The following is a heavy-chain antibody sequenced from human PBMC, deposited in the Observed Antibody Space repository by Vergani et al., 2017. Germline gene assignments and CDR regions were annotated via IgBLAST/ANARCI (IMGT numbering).Heavy chain of an antibody. CDR2: ISTGGTTI. D-gene: IGHD1-7*01. CDR3: AREGDWNYRYYFDS. V-gene: IGHV3-48*01. CDR1: GFTFSTYN. Sequence: EVQLLESGGALVQPGGSLRLSCAASGFTFSTYNMNWVRQAPGKGLEWVSYISTGGTTIYYAGSVKGRVTISRDNAKNSVFLQMNSLRAEDTAVYYCAREGDWNYRYYFDSWGQGILVTVSS. J-gene: IGHJ4*02.